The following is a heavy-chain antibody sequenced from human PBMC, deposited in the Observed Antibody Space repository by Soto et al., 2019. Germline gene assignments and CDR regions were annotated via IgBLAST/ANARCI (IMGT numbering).Heavy chain of an antibody. V-gene: IGHV3-23*01. J-gene: IGHJ4*02. Sequence: EVQLLESGGGLVQPGGSLRLSCAASGFTFSSYAMSWVRQAPGKGLEWVSAISGSGGSTYYADSVKGRFTISRDNSKNPLYLQMNSLRAEDMAVYYCAQGSTATYYYDSSGYYYSDYWGQGTLVTVSS. CDR3: AQGSTATYYYDSSGYYYSDY. CDR2: ISGSGGST. CDR1: GFTFSSYA. D-gene: IGHD3-22*01.